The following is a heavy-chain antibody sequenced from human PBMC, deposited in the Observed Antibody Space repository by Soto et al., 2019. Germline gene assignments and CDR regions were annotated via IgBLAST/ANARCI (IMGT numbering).Heavy chain of an antibody. CDR1: GLPVAGSY. CDR2: IYNDGTT. D-gene: IGHD3-10*01. J-gene: IGHJ6*02. CDR3: VRPLPSGQTHARDV. Sequence: SLRLSCVASGLPVAGSYMAWVRQAPGKGLEWASVIYNDGTTYYSQSVEGRFTISRDTSKNTLYLQMDRLRDEDTAVYYCVRPLPSGQTHARDVWGQGTTVTVSS. V-gene: IGHV3-53*01.